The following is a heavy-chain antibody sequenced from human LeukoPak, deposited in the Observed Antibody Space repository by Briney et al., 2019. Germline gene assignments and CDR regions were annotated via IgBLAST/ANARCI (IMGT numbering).Heavy chain of an antibody. J-gene: IGHJ4*02. V-gene: IGHV3-74*01. CDR1: GFTFSDYW. D-gene: IGHD3-10*01. CDR3: ARDRGPRTGFMVREAYDS. Sequence: AGGSLRLSCAASGFTFSDYWIHWVRQAPGKGLVWVSRINTDGSITNYADSVKGRFSISRDNARNTLYLQMSSLRAEDTAVYYCARDRGPRTGFMVREAYDSWGQGTLVTVSS. CDR2: INTDGSIT.